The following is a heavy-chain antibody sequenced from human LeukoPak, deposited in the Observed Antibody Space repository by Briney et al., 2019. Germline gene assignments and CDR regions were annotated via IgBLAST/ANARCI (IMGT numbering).Heavy chain of an antibody. CDR3: ARQIYYDRSGYLYFN. CDR1: GGSISSSGYY. J-gene: IGHJ4*02. V-gene: IGHV4-39*01. Sequence: PETLSLTCTVSGGSISSSGYYWGWIRQPPGKGLECIGIMSYSGSTYYNPSLKSRVTMSVDTSKNHFSLKLSSVTAADTAVYYCARQIYYDRSGYLYFNWGQGTLVTVSS. D-gene: IGHD3-22*01. CDR2: MSYSGST.